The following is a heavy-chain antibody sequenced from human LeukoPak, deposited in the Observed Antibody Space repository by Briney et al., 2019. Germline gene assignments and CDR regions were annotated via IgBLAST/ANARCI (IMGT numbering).Heavy chain of an antibody. D-gene: IGHD3-22*01. CDR1: GCTFNVYS. J-gene: IGHJ5*01. V-gene: IGHV3-23*01. CDR3: AKDRPNYHESNGHYYRLNGDS. CDR2: ITSSGDAT. Sequence: GGSLRLSCVASGCTFNVYSMSWVRQAPGKGLEWVSSITSSGDATFYADSVKDHFTISRDNSRSTLYLQMSRLRVEDTVVYYCAKDRPNYHESNGHYYRLNGDSWGQGTLVTVSS.